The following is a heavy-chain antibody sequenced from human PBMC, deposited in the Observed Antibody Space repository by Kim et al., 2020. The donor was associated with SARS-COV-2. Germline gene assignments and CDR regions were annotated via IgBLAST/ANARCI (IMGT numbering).Heavy chain of an antibody. CDR2: INAGNGNT. CDR3: ARVGISNYDSSDLGY. CDR1: GYTFTSYA. D-gene: IGHD3-22*01. Sequence: ASVKVSCKASGYTFTSYAMHWVRQAPGQRLEWMGWINAGNGNTKYSQKFQGRVTITRDTSASTAYMELSSLRSEDTAVYYCARVGISNYDSSDLGYWGQGTLVTVSS. J-gene: IGHJ4*02. V-gene: IGHV1-3*01.